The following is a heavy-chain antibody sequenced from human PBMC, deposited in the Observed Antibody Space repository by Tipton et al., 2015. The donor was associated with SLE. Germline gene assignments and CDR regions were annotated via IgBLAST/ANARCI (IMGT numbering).Heavy chain of an antibody. J-gene: IGHJ3*02. CDR3: ARYKVTGAAFDI. Sequence: LRLSCTVSGGSISSYYWSWIRQSPGKGLEWIGDIYYSGSTNYNPSLKSRVTISVDTSKNQFSLKLSSVTAADTAVYYCARYKVTGAAFDIWGQGTMVTVSS. CDR2: IYYSGST. CDR1: GGSISSYY. V-gene: IGHV4-59*01. D-gene: IGHD1-14*01.